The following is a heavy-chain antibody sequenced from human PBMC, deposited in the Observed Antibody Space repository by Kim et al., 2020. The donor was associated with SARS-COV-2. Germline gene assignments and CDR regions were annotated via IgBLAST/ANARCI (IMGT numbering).Heavy chain of an antibody. CDR1: GFTFSNYA. J-gene: IGHJ5*01. D-gene: IGHD4-4*01. CDR3: AGPPLQYANNW. V-gene: IGHV3-23*01. Sequence: GGSLRLSCAASGFTFSNYAMSWVRQAPGKGLEWISTIRGSGDSTTYADSVKGRFIISRDNSRNTLYLQMDSLRADDTAVYYCAGPPLQYANNW. CDR2: IRGSGDST.